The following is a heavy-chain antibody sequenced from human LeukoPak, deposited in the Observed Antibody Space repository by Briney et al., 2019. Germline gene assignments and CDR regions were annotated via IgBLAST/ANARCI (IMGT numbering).Heavy chain of an antibody. J-gene: IGHJ4*02. Sequence: GGSLRLSCAASGFSFGSYAMSWVRQAPGKGLERVSGISGSGGSTYYADSVKGRFTVSRDDCKNTLFLQMKILRVEDTAVYSCAKEGYELPLDYWGQGTLVTVSS. D-gene: IGHD5-12*01. CDR2: ISGSGGST. CDR1: GFSFGSYA. V-gene: IGHV3-23*01. CDR3: AKEGYELPLDY.